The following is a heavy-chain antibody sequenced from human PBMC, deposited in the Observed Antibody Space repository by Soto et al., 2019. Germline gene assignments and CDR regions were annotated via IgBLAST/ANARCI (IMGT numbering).Heavy chain of an antibody. D-gene: IGHD3-16*01. V-gene: IGHV3-30*18. CDR3: AEDLDAYAWNLGGCFAL. CDR2: IASGGDKK. J-gene: IGHJ5*02. CDR1: GFTFSGFG. Sequence: GSLRLSCAASGFTFSGFGMHWVRQAPGKGLEWVAGIASGGDKKYYASSVKGRFIISRDNSRSTVYLEMNSLRPEDTAVYYCAEDLDAYAWNLGGCFALWGQGTQVTVSS.